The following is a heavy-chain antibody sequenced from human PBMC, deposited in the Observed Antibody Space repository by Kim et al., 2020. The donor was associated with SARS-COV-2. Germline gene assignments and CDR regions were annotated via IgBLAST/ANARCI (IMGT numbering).Heavy chain of an antibody. V-gene: IGHV1-69*04. J-gene: IGHJ2*01. Sequence: KFQGRVTITADKFTSTAYMELSSLRSEDTAIYYCARDGDSGYDRYWYFDLWGRGTLVTVSS. CDR3: ARDGDSGYDRYWYFDL. D-gene: IGHD5-12*01.